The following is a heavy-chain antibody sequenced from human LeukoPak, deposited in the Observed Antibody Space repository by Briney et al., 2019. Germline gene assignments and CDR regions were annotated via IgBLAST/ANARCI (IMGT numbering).Heavy chain of an antibody. Sequence: PGGSLRLSCAASGFTFSSYWMNWVRRAPGTGLEWVANINQDGSVNYYVDSVKGRFTISRDNAKNSLYLQMNSLRADDTAVYYCARDYSATGSFDYWGQGTLVTVSS. J-gene: IGHJ4*02. CDR3: ARDYSATGSFDY. V-gene: IGHV3-7*04. CDR1: GFTFSSYW. D-gene: IGHD3-10*01. CDR2: INQDGSVN.